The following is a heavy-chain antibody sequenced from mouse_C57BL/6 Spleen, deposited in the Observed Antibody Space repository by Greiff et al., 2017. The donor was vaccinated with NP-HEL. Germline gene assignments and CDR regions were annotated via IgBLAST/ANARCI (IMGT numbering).Heavy chain of an antibody. V-gene: IGHV1-39*01. CDR2: INPNYGTT. Sequence: EVKLMESGPELVKPGASVKISCKASGYSFTDYNMNWVKQSNGKSLEWIGVINPNYGTTSYNQKFEGKATLTVDQSSSTAYMQLNSLTSEDSAVYYCASGVFITTPHAMDYWGQGTSVTVSS. CDR3: ASGVFITTPHAMDY. CDR1: GYSFTDYN. D-gene: IGHD1-1*01. J-gene: IGHJ4*01.